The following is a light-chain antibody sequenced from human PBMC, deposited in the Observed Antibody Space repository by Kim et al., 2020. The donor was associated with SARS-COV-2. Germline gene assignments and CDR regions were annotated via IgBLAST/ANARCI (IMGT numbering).Light chain of an antibody. CDR1: TLGDKS. J-gene: IGLJ2*01. Sequence: VSPGQTASITCSGDTLGDKSTCWYQQKTGQSPVLVIYHDTKRPSGIPERFSGSNSGNTATLTISGTQAMDEADYYCQAWDRSTHVVFGGGTQLTVL. CDR2: HDT. CDR3: QAWDRSTHVV. V-gene: IGLV3-1*01.